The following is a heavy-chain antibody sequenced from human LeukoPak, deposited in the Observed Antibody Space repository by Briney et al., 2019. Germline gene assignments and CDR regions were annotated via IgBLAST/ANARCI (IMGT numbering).Heavy chain of an antibody. CDR1: GFTFSNAW. CDR3: TTRSTYDYSNYWFDP. J-gene: IGHJ5*02. Sequence: GGSLRLSCAASGFTFSNAWMSWVRQAPGKGLEWVGRIKSKTDGGTTDYAAPVKGRFTISRDDSKNTLYLQMNSLKTEDTAVYYCTTRSTYDYSNYWFDPWGQGTLVTVSS. D-gene: IGHD4-11*01. V-gene: IGHV3-15*01. CDR2: IKSKTDGGTT.